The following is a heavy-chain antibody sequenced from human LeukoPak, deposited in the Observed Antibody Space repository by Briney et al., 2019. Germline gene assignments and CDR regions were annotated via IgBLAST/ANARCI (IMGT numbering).Heavy chain of an antibody. J-gene: IGHJ3*02. CDR1: GGTFSSYA. CDR3: ASGPFQLSENAFDI. D-gene: IGHD5-24*01. CDR2: IIPIFGTA. Sequence: GSSVKVSCKASGGTFSSYAISWVRQAPGQGLEWMGGIIPIFGTANYAQKFQGRVTITADESTSTAYMELSSLRSEDTAVYYCASGPFQLSENAFDIWGQGTMVTVSS. V-gene: IGHV1-69*01.